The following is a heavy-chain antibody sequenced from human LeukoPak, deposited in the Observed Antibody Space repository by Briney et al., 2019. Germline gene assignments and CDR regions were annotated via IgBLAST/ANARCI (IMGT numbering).Heavy chain of an antibody. V-gene: IGHV3-33*06. CDR3: AKDEPPYRNHWCIDY. D-gene: IGHD2-8*01. Sequence: PGRSLRLSCAASGFTFSSYGMHWVRQAPGKGLEWVAVIWYDGSNKYYRDSVKGRFTISRDNSKNTLYLEMSSLRAEDTAVYYCAKDEPPYRNHWCIDYWGQGSLVTVSS. J-gene: IGHJ4*02. CDR2: IWYDGSNK. CDR1: GFTFSSYG.